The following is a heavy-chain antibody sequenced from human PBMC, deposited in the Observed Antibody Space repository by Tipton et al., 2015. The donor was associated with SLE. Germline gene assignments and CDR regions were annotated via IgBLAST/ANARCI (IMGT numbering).Heavy chain of an antibody. CDR2: IYYSGST. D-gene: IGHD1-26*01. V-gene: IGHV4-61*01. Sequence: TLSLTCTVSGGSISSGYYWSWIRQPPGKGLEWIGYIYYSGSTNYNPSLKSRVTISVDTSKNQFSLKLSSVTAADTAVYYCARVGSYLGFDYWGQGTLVTVSS. J-gene: IGHJ4*02. CDR1: GGSISSGYY. CDR3: ARVGSYLGFDY.